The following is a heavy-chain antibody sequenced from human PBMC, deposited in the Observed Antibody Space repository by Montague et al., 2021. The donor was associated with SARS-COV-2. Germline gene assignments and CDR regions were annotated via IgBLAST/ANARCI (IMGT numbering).Heavy chain of an antibody. J-gene: IGHJ6*02. Sequence: SETLSLTCTVSGGPVSSGSYCWSWIRQPPGKGLEWIGYIYYSGSTNYNPSLKSRVTISVDTSKNQFSLKLSSVTAADTAVYYCARDPWHITIFGVVTRYGMDVWGQGTTVTVSS. CDR3: ARDPWHITIFGVVTRYGMDV. D-gene: IGHD3-3*01. V-gene: IGHV4-61*01. CDR2: IYYSGST. CDR1: GGPVSSGSYC.